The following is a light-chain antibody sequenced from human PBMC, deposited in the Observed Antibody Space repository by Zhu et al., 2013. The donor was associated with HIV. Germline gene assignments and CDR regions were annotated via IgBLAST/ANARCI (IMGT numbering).Light chain of an antibody. V-gene: IGKV1-9*01. J-gene: IGKJ4*01. CDR2: AAS. Sequence: DIQLTQSPSFVSASVRDRVTITCRASQDIGRYLAWYQQRPGKAPELLVYAASTLQDGVPSRFAGRGSGTEFTLTITGLQPEDFATYYCQQFNTYPTFGGGTKVEIK. CDR1: QDIGRY. CDR3: QQFNTYPT.